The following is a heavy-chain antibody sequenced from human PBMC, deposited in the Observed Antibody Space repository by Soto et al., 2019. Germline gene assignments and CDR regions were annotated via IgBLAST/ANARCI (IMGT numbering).Heavy chain of an antibody. CDR2: INAGNGNT. D-gene: IGHD3-22*01. J-gene: IGHJ4*02. CDR3: AGDNFGYYDSSGGFDY. V-gene: IGHV1-3*01. CDR1: GYTFTSYA. Sequence: QVQLVQSGAEVKKPGASVKVSCKASGYTFTSYAMHWVRQAPGQRLEWMGWINAGNGNTKYSQTFQGRVTITRDTSASTAYMELSSLRSEDTAVYYCAGDNFGYYDSSGGFDYWGQGPLITVSS.